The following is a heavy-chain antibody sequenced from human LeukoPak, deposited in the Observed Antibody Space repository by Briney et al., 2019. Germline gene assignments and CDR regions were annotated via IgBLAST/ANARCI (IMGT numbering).Heavy chain of an antibody. CDR3: ARAYCTNGVCYFFDY. CDR1: GFTFSSYS. Sequence: TGGSLRLSCAASGFTFSSYSMNWVRQAPGKGLEWVSSISSSSSYIYYADSVKGRFTISRGNAKNSLYLQMNSLRAEDTAVYYCARAYCTNGVCYFFDYWGQGTLVTVSS. J-gene: IGHJ4*02. V-gene: IGHV3-21*01. D-gene: IGHD2-8*01. CDR2: ISSSSSYI.